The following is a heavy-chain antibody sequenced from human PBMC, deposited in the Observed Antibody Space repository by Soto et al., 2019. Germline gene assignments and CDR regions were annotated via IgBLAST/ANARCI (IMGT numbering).Heavy chain of an antibody. CDR2: ISYDGSNK. D-gene: IGHD3-9*01. Sequence: GSLRLSCAASGFTFSSYAMHWVRQAPGKGLEWVAVISYDGSNKYYADSVKGRFTISRDNSKNTLYLQMNSLRAEDTAVYYCARVRYFDWTYGXDVWGQGTTVTVSS. J-gene: IGHJ6*02. V-gene: IGHV3-30-3*01. CDR1: GFTFSSYA. CDR3: ARVRYFDWTYGXDV.